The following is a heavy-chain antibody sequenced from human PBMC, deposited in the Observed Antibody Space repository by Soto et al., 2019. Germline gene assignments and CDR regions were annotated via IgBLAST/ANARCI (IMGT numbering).Heavy chain of an antibody. CDR1: GGSISSYY. CDR3: ARHLTYCSAGSCYSDFPYYGMDV. CDR2: IYYSGST. Sequence: SETLSLTCTVSGGSISSYYWSWIRQPQGKGLEWIGYIYYSGSTNYNPSLKSRVTISVDTSKNQFSLKLSSVTAADTAVYYCARHLTYCSAGSCYSDFPYYGMDVWGQGTTVTVSS. D-gene: IGHD2-15*01. J-gene: IGHJ6*02. V-gene: IGHV4-59*08.